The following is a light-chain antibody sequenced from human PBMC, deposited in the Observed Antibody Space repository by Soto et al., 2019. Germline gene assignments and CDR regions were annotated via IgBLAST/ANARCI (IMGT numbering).Light chain of an antibody. J-gene: IGKJ1*01. CDR3: QQYGRSPPKT. CDR1: QKISSTV. V-gene: IGKV3-20*01. Sequence: EIVLTHSPAILSLSPWDRATLSCRSSQKISSTVLAWYQQKPGQAPRLLIYGASSRTTGIPDRFSGSGSGTDFTLTISRLEPEDFAVYYCQQYGRSPPKTFGQGTKVDNK. CDR2: GAS.